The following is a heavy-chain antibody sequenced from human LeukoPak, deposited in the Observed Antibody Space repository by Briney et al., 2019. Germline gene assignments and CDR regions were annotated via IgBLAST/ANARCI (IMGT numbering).Heavy chain of an antibody. Sequence: SETLSPTCTVSTGSISSGSYYWSWIRQPAGKGLEWIGRIYTSGSTNYNPSLKSRVTISVDTSKNQFSLKLSSVTAADTAVYYCASGSYLFDYWGQGTLVTVST. J-gene: IGHJ4*02. CDR3: ASGSYLFDY. V-gene: IGHV4-61*02. CDR1: TGSISSGSYY. D-gene: IGHD1-26*01. CDR2: IYTSGST.